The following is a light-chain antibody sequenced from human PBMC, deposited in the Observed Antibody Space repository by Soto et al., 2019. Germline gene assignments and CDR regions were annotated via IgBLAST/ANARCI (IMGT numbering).Light chain of an antibody. J-gene: IGLJ1*01. CDR2: DVS. V-gene: IGLV2-14*01. CDR1: SSDVGAYNY. CDR3: SSYTTSSTLYV. Sequence: QSVLTQPASVSGSPGQSITISCTGTSSDVGAYNYVSWYQQHPGKAPKLMIYDVSNRPSGVSNRFSGSKSGNTASLTISGLQAEDEADYYCSSYTTSSTLYVFVTGTKVTVL.